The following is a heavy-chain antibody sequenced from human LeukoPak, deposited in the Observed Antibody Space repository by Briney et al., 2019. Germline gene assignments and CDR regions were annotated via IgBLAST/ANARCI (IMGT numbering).Heavy chain of an antibody. CDR1: GGSPSNYY. J-gene: IGHJ3*02. D-gene: IGHD5-12*01. CDR2: IYTSGST. V-gene: IGHV4-4*07. CDR3: ARVEKKWLRLSAAFDI. Sequence: SETLSLTCTVSGGSPSNYYWSWLRQPAGEGLEWIGRIYTSGSTNYNPSLKSRVTMSVDTSKNQFSLKLSSVTAADTAVYYCARVEKKWLRLSAAFDIWGQGTMVTVSS.